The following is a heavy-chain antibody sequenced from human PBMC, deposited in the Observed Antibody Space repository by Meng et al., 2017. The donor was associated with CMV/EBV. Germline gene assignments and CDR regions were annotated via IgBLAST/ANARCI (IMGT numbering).Heavy chain of an antibody. D-gene: IGHD2-2*01. CDR1: GGSISSGDYY. J-gene: IGHJ6*02. Sequence: LRLSCTVSGGSISSGDYYWSWIRQPPGKGLEWIGYIYYSGSTYYNPSLKSRVTISVDTSKNQFSLKLSSVTAADTAVYYCARAGVYWSSTSCHRYYGMDVWGQGTTVTVSS. V-gene: IGHV4-30-4*08. CDR2: IYYSGST. CDR3: ARAGVYWSSTSCHRYYGMDV.